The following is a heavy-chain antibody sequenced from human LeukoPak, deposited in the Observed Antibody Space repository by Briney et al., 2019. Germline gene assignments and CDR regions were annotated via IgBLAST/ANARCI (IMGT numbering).Heavy chain of an antibody. J-gene: IGHJ6*03. D-gene: IGHD6-19*01. Sequence: GASVKVSCKASGYTFTGYYMHWVRQAPGQGLEWMGWINPDSGGTNYAQKFQGRVTMTRDTSISTAYMELSRLRSDDTAVYYCARDHSSGPPLYYYYYYMDVWGKGATVTVSS. CDR1: GYTFTGYY. V-gene: IGHV1-2*02. CDR3: ARDHSSGPPLYYYYYYMDV. CDR2: INPDSGGT.